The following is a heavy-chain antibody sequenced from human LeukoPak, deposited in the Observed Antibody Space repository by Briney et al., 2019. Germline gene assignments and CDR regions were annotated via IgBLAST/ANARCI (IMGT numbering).Heavy chain of an antibody. CDR1: GFTFSSYE. CDR2: ISSSGSTI. D-gene: IGHD6-13*01. Sequence: GGSLRLSCAASGFTFSSYEMNWVRQAPGKGLAGVSYISSSGSTIYYPDSVKGRFTISRDNAQNSLYLQMNSLRAEDTAVYYCARELLYSSSWHNWFDPWGQGTLVTVSS. CDR3: ARELLYSSSWHNWFDP. V-gene: IGHV3-48*03. J-gene: IGHJ5*02.